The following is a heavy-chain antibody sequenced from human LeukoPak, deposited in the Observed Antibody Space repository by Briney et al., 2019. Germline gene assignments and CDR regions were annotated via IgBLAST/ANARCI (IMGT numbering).Heavy chain of an antibody. D-gene: IGHD3-9*01. J-gene: IGHJ5*02. CDR2: IIPILGIA. Sequence: SVKVSCKASGGTFTSYAISWVRQAPGQGLEWMGRIIPILGIANYAQKFQGRVTITADKSTSTAYMELSSLRAEDTAVYYCARHDYDIFSAWFDPWGQGTLVTVSS. V-gene: IGHV1-69*04. CDR3: ARHDYDIFSAWFDP. CDR1: GGTFTSYA.